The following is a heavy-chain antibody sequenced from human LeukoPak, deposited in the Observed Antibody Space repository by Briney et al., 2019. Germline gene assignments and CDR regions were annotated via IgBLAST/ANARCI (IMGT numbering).Heavy chain of an antibody. V-gene: IGHV3-23*01. Sequence: GGSLRLSCAASGFTFSSYAMSWVRQAPGKGLEWVSAICGSGGSTYYADSVKGRFTISRDNSKNTLYLQMNSLRAEDTAVYYCAKVSYYDFWSGYYDAFDIWGQGTMVTVSS. J-gene: IGHJ3*02. CDR1: GFTFSSYA. D-gene: IGHD3-3*01. CDR3: AKVSYYDFWSGYYDAFDI. CDR2: ICGSGGST.